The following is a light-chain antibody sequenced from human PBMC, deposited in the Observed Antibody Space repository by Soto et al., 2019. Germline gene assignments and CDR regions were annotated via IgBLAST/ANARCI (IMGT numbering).Light chain of an antibody. Sequence: QPVLTQPASVSGSPGQSITISCTGTSSDIGAYNYVSWYQQHPGKAPKLIIFEVDNRPSGVSNRFSGSKSDNTASLTISGLQAEDEADYYCSSYTSSSALVLFGGGTQLTVL. J-gene: IGLJ2*01. V-gene: IGLV2-14*01. CDR3: SSYTSSSALVL. CDR1: SSDIGAYNY. CDR2: EVD.